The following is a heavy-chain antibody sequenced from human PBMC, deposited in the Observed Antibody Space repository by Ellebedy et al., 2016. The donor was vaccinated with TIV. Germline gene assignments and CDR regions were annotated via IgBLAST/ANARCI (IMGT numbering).Heavy chain of an antibody. CDR1: DGSVSNRGYY. J-gene: IGHJ6*02. Sequence: GSLRLXXSVSDGSVSNRGYYWAWLRQPPGKGLEWLGHIHYTGSTDYNPSLKSRLSISVDTSKNHFSLTVTSVTAADTAVYFCAGGTHYNYGWDVWGQGTTVIVS. CDR3: AGGTHYNYGWDV. V-gene: IGHV4-61*03. CDR2: IHYTGST.